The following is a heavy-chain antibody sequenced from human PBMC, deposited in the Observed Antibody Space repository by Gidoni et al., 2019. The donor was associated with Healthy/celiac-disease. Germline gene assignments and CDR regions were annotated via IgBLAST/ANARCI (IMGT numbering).Heavy chain of an antibody. D-gene: IGHD6-13*01. Sequence: QVQLQESGPGLVKPSGTLSLTCAVSGGSISSSNWWSWVRQPPGKGLEGIGEIYHSGSTNYNPSLKSRVTISVDKPKNQFSLKLSSVTAADTAVYYCARAQKKSIAAAGRIDPWGQGTLVTVSS. CDR3: ARAQKKSIAAAGRIDP. CDR1: GGSISSSNW. CDR2: IYHSGST. J-gene: IGHJ5*02. V-gene: IGHV4-4*02.